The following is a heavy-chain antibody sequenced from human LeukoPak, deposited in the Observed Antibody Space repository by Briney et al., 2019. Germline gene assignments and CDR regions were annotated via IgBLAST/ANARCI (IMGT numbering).Heavy chain of an antibody. CDR1: GFTFSSYA. Sequence: PGGSLRLSCAASGFTFSSYAMSWVRQAPGKGLECVSSISGSDGSTYYADSVKGRFTISRDDSKNTLYLQMGSLRAEDMAVFYCARVGDNDAFDIWGQGTVVTVSS. CDR2: ISGSDGST. V-gene: IGHV3-23*01. J-gene: IGHJ3*02. CDR3: ARVGDNDAFDI. D-gene: IGHD4-17*01.